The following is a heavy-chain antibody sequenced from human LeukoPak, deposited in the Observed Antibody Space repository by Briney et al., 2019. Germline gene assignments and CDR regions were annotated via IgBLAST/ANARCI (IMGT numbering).Heavy chain of an antibody. CDR1: GGSISSYY. D-gene: IGHD3-22*01. CDR3: AISKEDYYDSSGRNDAFDI. CDR2: IYYSGST. Sequence: SETLSLTCTVSGGSISSYYWSWIRQHPGKGLEWIGYIYYSGSTYYNPSLKSRVTISVDTSKNQFSLKLSSVTAADTAVYYCAISKEDYYDSSGRNDAFDIWGQGTMVTVSS. J-gene: IGHJ3*02. V-gene: IGHV4-59*06.